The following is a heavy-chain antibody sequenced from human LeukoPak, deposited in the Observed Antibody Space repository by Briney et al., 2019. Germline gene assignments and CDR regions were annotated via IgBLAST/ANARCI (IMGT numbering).Heavy chain of an antibody. V-gene: IGHV4-59*01. D-gene: IGHD3-10*01. CDR1: GGSITSYY. J-gene: IGHJ5*02. CDR3: ARGGVNYKIAGP. CDR2: IYYSGST. Sequence: SETLSLTCTVSGGSITSYYWSWIRQPPGKGLEWIGYIYYSGSTNYNPSLKSRVTISVDTSKNQFSLKLSSVTAADTGVYYCARGGVNYKIAGPWGQGALVTVSS.